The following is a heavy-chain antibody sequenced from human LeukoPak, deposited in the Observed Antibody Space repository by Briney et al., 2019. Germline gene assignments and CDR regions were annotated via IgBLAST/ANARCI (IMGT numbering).Heavy chain of an antibody. D-gene: IGHD6-13*01. Sequence: GGSLRLSCAASGFTFSSCSMNWVRQAPGKGLEWVSYISSSCSYVDYAGSVRGRFTISRDNAKNSLFLQMNSLRAEDTAVYYCAGEFSSSPASMDVWGQGTTVTVSS. V-gene: IGHV3-21*01. J-gene: IGHJ6*02. CDR3: AGEFSSSPASMDV. CDR2: ISSSCSYV. CDR1: GFTFSSCS.